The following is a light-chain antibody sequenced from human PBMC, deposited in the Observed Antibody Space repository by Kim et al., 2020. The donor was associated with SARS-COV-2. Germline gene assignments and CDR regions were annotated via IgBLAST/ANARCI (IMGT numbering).Light chain of an antibody. J-gene: IGKJ2*01. CDR2: KAS. CDR3: QQYIGYPYT. V-gene: IGKV1-5*03. CDR1: QSISTW. Sequence: SASVGDRVTITCRASQSISTWLAWYQQKPGKAPGLLIYKASTLEGGVSSRFSGSGSGTDFTLTIASLQPGDIATYYCQQYIGYPYTFGQGTKLEI.